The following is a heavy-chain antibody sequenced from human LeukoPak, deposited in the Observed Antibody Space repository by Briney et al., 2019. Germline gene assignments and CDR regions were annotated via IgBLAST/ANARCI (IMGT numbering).Heavy chain of an antibody. CDR3: AKYRYYGSGSYRDAFDI. CDR1: GLTFSSYA. CDR2: ISGSGGST. Sequence: GGSLRLSCAASGLTFSSYAMSWVRQAPGKGLEWVSAISGSGGSTYYADSVKGRFTISGDNSKNTLYLQMNSLRAEDTAVYYCAKYRYYGSGSYRDAFDIWGQGTMVTVSS. J-gene: IGHJ3*02. D-gene: IGHD3-10*01. V-gene: IGHV3-23*01.